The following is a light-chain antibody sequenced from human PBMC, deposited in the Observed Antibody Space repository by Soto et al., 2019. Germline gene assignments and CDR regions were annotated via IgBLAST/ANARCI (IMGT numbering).Light chain of an antibody. Sequence: QSVLTQPPSASGSPGQSVTISCTGTSSDVGGYNYVSWYQQHPGKAPKLMIYEVSKRPSGVPVRFSGSKSGNTASLTVSGLQAEDEADYYCSSYAGSSNLRVFGTGTKVTVL. CDR3: SSYAGSSNLRV. CDR1: SSDVGGYNY. J-gene: IGLJ1*01. CDR2: EVS. V-gene: IGLV2-8*01.